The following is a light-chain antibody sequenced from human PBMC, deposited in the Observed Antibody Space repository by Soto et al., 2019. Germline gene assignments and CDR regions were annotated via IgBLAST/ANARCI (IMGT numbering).Light chain of an antibody. CDR2: LNSDGSH. V-gene: IGLV4-69*01. CDR1: SGHSNYA. J-gene: IGLJ3*02. Sequence: QPVLTQSPSASASLGASVKLTCTLSSGHSNYAIAWHQQRPEKGPRYLMKLNSDGSHSKGDGIPDRFSGSSSGAERYLTISSLQSEDEADYYCQTWGTGTPWVFGGGTKPTVL. CDR3: QTWGTGTPWV.